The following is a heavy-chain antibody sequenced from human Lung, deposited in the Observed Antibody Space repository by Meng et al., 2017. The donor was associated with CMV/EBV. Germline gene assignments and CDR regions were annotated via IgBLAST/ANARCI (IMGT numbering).Heavy chain of an antibody. V-gene: IGHV4-34*01. CDR3: ARRGYGDYFGYFDY. Sequence: VYGGSFSGYYSSWIRQPPGKGLEWIGEINHSGSTNYNPSLKSRVTISVDTSKNQFSLKLSSVTAADTAVYYCARRGYGDYFGYFDYWGQGTLVTVSS. CDR1: GGSFSGYY. CDR2: INHSGST. D-gene: IGHD4-17*01. J-gene: IGHJ4*02.